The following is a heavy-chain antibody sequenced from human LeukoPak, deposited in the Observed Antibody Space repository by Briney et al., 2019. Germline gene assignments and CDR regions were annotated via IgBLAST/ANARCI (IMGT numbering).Heavy chain of an antibody. J-gene: IGHJ6*03. CDR3: ARVAAARGYYYYMDV. Sequence: SETLSLTCTVSGGSITSYYWSWIRQPPGKGLEWIGYIYYSGTTNYNPSLKSRVTISVDTSKNQFSLKLSSVTAADTAVYYCARVAAARGYYYYMDVWGKGTTVTISS. D-gene: IGHD6-13*01. V-gene: IGHV4-59*01. CDR1: GGSITSYY. CDR2: IYYSGTT.